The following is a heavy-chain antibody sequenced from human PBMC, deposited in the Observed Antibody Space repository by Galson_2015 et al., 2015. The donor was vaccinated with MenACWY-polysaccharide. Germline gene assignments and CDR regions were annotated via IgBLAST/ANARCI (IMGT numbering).Heavy chain of an antibody. CDR1: GFTFSSYA. Sequence: LRLSCAASGFTFSSYAMSWVRLAPGKGLEWVSGVSASGGSTVYTDSAKGRFTMSRDSSKRSLYLQMNSLRAEDTAVYYCAKDTGPGEYAYSWGTFDIWGRGTMVTVSS. J-gene: IGHJ3*02. CDR2: VSASGGST. D-gene: IGHD3-10*01. V-gene: IGHV3-23*01. CDR3: AKDTGPGEYAYSWGTFDI.